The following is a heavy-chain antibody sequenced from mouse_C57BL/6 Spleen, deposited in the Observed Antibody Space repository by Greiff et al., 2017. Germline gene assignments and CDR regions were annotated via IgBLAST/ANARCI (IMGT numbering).Heavy chain of an antibody. CDR1: GYTFTSYW. J-gene: IGHJ2*01. V-gene: IGHV1-50*01. CDR2: LDPSDSYT. D-gene: IGHD2-1*01. Sequence: QVQLQQSGAELVKPGASVKLSCKASGYTFTSYWMQWVKQRPGQGLEWIGELDPSDSYTNYNQKFKGKATLTVDTSSSTAYMQLSSLTSEDSAVYYCARWGDGNYVDYWGQGTTLTVSS. CDR3: ARWGDGNYVDY.